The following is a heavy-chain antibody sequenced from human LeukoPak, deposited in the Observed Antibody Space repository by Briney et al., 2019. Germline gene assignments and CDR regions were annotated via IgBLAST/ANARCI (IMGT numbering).Heavy chain of an antibody. V-gene: IGHV4-30-2*01. Sequence: SQTLSLTCAVSGGSISSGGYSWSWIRHPPGKGLEWIGYIYHSGSTYYNPSLKSRVTISVDRSKNQFSLKLSSVTAADTAVYYCARRIVVKNWFDPWGQGTLVTVSS. CDR1: GGSISSGGYS. D-gene: IGHD2-21*01. CDR3: ARRIVVKNWFDP. J-gene: IGHJ5*02. CDR2: IYHSGST.